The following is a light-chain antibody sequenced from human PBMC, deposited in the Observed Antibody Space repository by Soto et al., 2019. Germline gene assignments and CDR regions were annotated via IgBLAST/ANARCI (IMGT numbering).Light chain of an antibody. J-gene: IGKJ5*01. Sequence: EIVMTQSPATLSVSPGERATLSCRASQSVRIYLACYQQAPGQAPRLMIYGSYTRASGTAVRFSGSASATEFIITISIVQSEDVTVYCCQHYNKWNLTFGQGTRLEI. V-gene: IGKV3D-15*01. CDR2: GSY. CDR3: QHYNKWNLT. CDR1: QSVRIY.